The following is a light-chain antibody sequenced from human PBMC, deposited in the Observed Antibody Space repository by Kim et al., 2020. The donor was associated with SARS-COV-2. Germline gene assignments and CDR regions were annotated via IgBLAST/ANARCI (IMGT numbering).Light chain of an antibody. V-gene: IGLV3-1*01. CDR1: KLGDKY. CDR2: QES. J-gene: IGLJ2*01. CDR3: QAWDSSTVV. Sequence: YELTQPPSVSVFPGQTASITCSGDKLGDKYACWYQQKPGQSPVLVIYQESKRPSGIPERFSGSNSGNTATLTISGTQAMDEADYYCQAWDSSTVVFGGGTQLTVL.